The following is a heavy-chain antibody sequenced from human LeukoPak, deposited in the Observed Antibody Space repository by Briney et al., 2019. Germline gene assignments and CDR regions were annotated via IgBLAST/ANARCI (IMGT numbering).Heavy chain of an antibody. Sequence: PGGSLRLSCAASGFTFSSYSMNWVRQAPGKGLEWVSYISSSSTIYYADSVKGRFTISRDNAKNSLYLQVNSLRAEDTAVYYCARGPYNILTGYSYYFDYWGQGTLVTVSS. CDR3: ARGPYNILTGYSYYFDY. CDR1: GFTFSSYS. D-gene: IGHD3-9*01. CDR2: ISSSSTI. J-gene: IGHJ4*02. V-gene: IGHV3-48*01.